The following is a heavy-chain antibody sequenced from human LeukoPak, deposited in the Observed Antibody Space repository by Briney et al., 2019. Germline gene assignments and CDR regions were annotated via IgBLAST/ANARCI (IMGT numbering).Heavy chain of an antibody. V-gene: IGHV1-8*01. CDR1: GYTFTSYD. D-gene: IGHD3-10*01. Sequence: ASVKVSCKASGYTFTSYDINWVRQATGQGLEWMGWMNPNSGNTGYAQKFQGRVTMTRNTSISTAYMELSSLRSEDTAVYYCARMPPGWFGALDDAFDIWGQGTMVTVSS. CDR3: ARMPPGWFGALDDAFDI. CDR2: MNPNSGNT. J-gene: IGHJ3*02.